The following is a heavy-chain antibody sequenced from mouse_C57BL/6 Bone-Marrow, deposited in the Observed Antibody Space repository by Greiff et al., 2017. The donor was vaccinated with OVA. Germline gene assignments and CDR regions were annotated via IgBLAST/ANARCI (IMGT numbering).Heavy chain of an antibody. CDR3: ASITTDYYAMDY. CDR1: GYTFTSYW. D-gene: IGHD1-1*01. Sequence: QVQLQQSGAELVRPGTSVKLSCKASGYTFTSYWMHWVKQRPGQGLEWIGVIDPSDSYTNYNQKFKGKATLTVDTSSSTAYMQLSSLTSEDSAVYYCASITTDYYAMDYWGQGTSVTVSS. CDR2: IDPSDSYT. J-gene: IGHJ4*01. V-gene: IGHV1-59*01.